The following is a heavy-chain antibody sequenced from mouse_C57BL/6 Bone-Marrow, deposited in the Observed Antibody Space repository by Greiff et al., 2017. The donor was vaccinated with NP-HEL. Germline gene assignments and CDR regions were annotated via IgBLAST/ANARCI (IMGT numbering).Heavy chain of an antibody. CDR2: IDPSDSYT. V-gene: IGHV1-50*01. J-gene: IGHJ2*01. CDR3: ARLYYFDY. CDR1: GYTFTSYW. Sequence: QVQLQQPGAELVKPGASVKLSCKASGYTFTSYWMQWVKQRPGQGLEWIGEIDPSDSYTNCNQKFKGKATLTVDTSSSTAYMQLSSPTSEDSAVYYCARLYYFDYWGQGTTLTVSS.